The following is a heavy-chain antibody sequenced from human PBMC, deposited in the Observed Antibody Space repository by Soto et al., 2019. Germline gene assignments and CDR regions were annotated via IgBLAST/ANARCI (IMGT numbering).Heavy chain of an antibody. CDR3: ARRGDILTDSYWFDP. CDR1: GYTFTSFA. V-gene: IGHV1-18*01. J-gene: IGHJ5*02. D-gene: IGHD3-9*01. Sequence: GASVKVSCEASGYTFTSFAMHWVRQAPGQRLEWMGWISADNGNTNYAQKLQGRVTMTTDTSTSTAYMELRSLRSDDTAVYYCARRGDILTDSYWFDPWGQGTLVTVSS. CDR2: ISADNGNT.